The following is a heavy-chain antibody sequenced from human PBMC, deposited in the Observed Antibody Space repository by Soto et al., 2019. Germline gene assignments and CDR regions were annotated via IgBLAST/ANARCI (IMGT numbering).Heavy chain of an antibody. CDR3: ARDLRFSSTNYFDF. CDR1: GFLFTDYY. J-gene: IGHJ4*02. V-gene: IGHV3-11*06. Sequence: GVSLRLSCSASGFLFTDYYMSWICQPPGKCLEWLAYINGSSDYTNSADSVKGRFTISRDNAKNSVFLQMNNLRADDTAVYYCARDLRFSSTNYFDFWGRGTLVTVSS. D-gene: IGHD2-8*01. CDR2: INGSSDYT.